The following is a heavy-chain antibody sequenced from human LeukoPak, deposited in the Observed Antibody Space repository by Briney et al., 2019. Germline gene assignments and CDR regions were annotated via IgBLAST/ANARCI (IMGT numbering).Heavy chain of an antibody. CDR2: ISGSGGST. J-gene: IGHJ4*02. D-gene: IGHD3-22*01. CDR3: ARAFDSSGYSPYY. Sequence: PGGSLRLSCAASGFTFSSYAMSWVRQAPGKGLEWVSAISGSGGSTYYADSVKGRFTISRDNSKNTLYLQMNSLRAEDTAVYYCARAFDSSGYSPYYWGQGTLVTVSS. V-gene: IGHV3-23*01. CDR1: GFTFSSYA.